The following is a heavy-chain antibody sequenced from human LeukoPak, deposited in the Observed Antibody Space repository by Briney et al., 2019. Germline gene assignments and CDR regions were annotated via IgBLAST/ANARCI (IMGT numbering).Heavy chain of an antibody. Sequence: GESLKISCHGSGYAFPSYWIGWVRQMPGKGLEWMGIIYPGDSDTRYSPSFQGQITISADKSISTAYLQWSSLKASDTAMYYCARRVRVTTKAYYFDYWGQGTLVTVSS. CDR1: GYAFPSYW. D-gene: IGHD4-17*01. CDR3: ARRVRVTTKAYYFDY. V-gene: IGHV5-51*01. J-gene: IGHJ4*02. CDR2: IYPGDSDT.